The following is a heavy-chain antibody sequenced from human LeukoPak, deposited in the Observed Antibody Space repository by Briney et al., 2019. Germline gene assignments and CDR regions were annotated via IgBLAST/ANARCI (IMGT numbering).Heavy chain of an antibody. CDR1: GFTFSSYS. D-gene: IGHD7-27*01. CDR3: ARDLPRGLGNYYYYYGMDV. CDR2: ISSSSSYI. J-gene: IGHJ6*02. Sequence: SGGSLRLSCAASGFTFSSYSMNWVRQAPGKGLEWVSSISSSSSYIYYADSVKGRFTISRDNAKNSLYLQMNSLRAEDTAVYYCARDLPRGLGNYYYYYGMDVWGQGTTVTVSS. V-gene: IGHV3-21*01.